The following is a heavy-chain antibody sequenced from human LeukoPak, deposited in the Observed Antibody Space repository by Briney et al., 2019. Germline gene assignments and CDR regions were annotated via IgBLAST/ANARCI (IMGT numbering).Heavy chain of an antibody. Sequence: GESLKISCKGYGYSFSDYWIGWVRQMPGKGLEWMGVIFPGDSDTKYSPSFQGQVTISVDKSLSTAYLQWTSLRASDTAIYYCARHGLGGCSGGRCFTSFHYYGMDVWGQGTTVTVSS. CDR1: GYSFSDYW. CDR3: ARHGLGGCSGGRCFTSFHYYGMDV. CDR2: IFPGDSDT. D-gene: IGHD2-15*01. J-gene: IGHJ6*02. V-gene: IGHV5-51*01.